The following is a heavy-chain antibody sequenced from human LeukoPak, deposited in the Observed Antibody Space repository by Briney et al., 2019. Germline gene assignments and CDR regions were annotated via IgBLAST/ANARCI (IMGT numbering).Heavy chain of an antibody. CDR2: INPSGGST. D-gene: IGHD3-22*01. Sequence: ASVTVSCKASGYTFTSYYMHWVRQAPGQGLEWMGIINPSGGSTSYAQKFQGRVTMTRDTSTSTVYMELSSLRSEDTAVYYCARGVAIRGITMIVVGSTAPFDYWGQGTLVTVSS. V-gene: IGHV1-46*01. J-gene: IGHJ4*02. CDR1: GYTFTSYY. CDR3: ARGVAIRGITMIVVGSTAPFDY.